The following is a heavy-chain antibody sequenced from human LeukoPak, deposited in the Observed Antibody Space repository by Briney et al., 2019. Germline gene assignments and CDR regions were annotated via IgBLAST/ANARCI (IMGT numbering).Heavy chain of an antibody. D-gene: IGHD3-10*01. CDR3: ARVVITMVRGVIPGWFDL. J-gene: IGHJ5*02. Sequence: PGGSLRLSCAASGFTFSSYSMNWVRQAPGKGLERVSYISSSGSTIYYADSVKGRFTISRDNAKNSLYLQMNSLRAEDTAVYYCARVVITMVRGVIPGWFDLWGQGTLVTVSS. V-gene: IGHV3-48*04. CDR2: ISSSGSTI. CDR1: GFTFSSYS.